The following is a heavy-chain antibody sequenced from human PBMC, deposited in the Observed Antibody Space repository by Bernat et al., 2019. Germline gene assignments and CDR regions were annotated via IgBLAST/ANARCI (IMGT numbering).Heavy chain of an antibody. CDR2: IIPILGIA. D-gene: IGHD5-12*01. CDR3: ARDSGYDLEYGRRLRDYFDY. J-gene: IGHJ4*02. V-gene: IGHV1-69*02. CDR1: GGTFSSYT. Sequence: QVQLVQSGAEVKKPGSSVKVSCKASGGTFSSYTISWVRQAPGQGLEWMGRIIPILGIANYAQKFQGRVTITADKSTSTAYMELSSLRSEDTAVYYCARDSGYDLEYGRRLRDYFDYWGQGTLVTVSS.